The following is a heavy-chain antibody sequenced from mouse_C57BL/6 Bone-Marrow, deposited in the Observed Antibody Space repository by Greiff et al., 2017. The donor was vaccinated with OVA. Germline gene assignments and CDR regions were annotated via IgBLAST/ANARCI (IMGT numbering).Heavy chain of an antibody. D-gene: IGHD2-4*01. V-gene: IGHV14-4*01. J-gene: IGHJ2*01. CDR3: TLYDYDGY. CDR2: IDPENGDT. Sequence: VQLKESGAELVRPGASVTLSCTASGFNIKDDYMHWVKQRPEQGLEWIGWIDPENGDTEYASKFQGKATITADTSSNTAYLQLSSLTSEDTAVYYCTLYDYDGYWGQGTTLTVSS. CDR1: GFNIKDDY.